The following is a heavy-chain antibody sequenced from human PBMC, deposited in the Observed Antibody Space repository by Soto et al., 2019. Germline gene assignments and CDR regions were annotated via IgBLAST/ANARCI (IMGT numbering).Heavy chain of an antibody. CDR3: ARDGNTTMEEYDFDY. CDR1: GDSVSRKSAT. V-gene: IGHV6-1*01. J-gene: IGHJ4*02. CDR2: TYYRSKWYN. Sequence: PSQALXLTCSISGDSVSRKSATWNCIRKSPSRGLEWLGRTYYRSKWYNDHAVSVKSRITFNPDTSKNQFSLQLNSVTPEDTAVYYCARDGNTTMEEYDFDYWGQRIQVTVSS. D-gene: IGHD5-18*01.